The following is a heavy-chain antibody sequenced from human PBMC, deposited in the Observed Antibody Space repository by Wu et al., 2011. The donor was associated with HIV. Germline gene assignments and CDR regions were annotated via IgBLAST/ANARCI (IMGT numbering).Heavy chain of an antibody. V-gene: IGHV1-18*01. D-gene: IGHD3-10*01. CDR2: INTKNGDT. J-gene: IGHJ6*02. CDR1: GGTFSNDA. Sequence: QVQLVQSGAEVKKPGSSVKVSCKASGGTFSNDAIGWVRQAPGQGLEWMGWINTKNGDTKDVQKFQGRVSMATDTSTSTAYMELRSLRSDDTAVYYCARDGTLYEHGSGTRGMDVWGQGTTVIVSS. CDR3: ARDGTLYEHGSGTRGMDV.